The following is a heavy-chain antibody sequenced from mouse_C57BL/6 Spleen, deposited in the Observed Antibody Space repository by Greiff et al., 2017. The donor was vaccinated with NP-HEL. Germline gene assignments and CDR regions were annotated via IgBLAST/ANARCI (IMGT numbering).Heavy chain of an antibody. Sequence: QVQLQQPGAELVRPGSSVKLSCKASGYTFTSYWMHWVKQRPIQGLEWIGNIDPSDSETHYNQKFKDKATLTVDKSSSTAYMQLSSLTSDDSAVYYCARGFITTVVPYFDVWGTGTTVTVSS. D-gene: IGHD1-1*01. V-gene: IGHV1-52*01. CDR3: ARGFITTVVPYFDV. CDR1: GYTFTSYW. J-gene: IGHJ1*03. CDR2: IDPSDSET.